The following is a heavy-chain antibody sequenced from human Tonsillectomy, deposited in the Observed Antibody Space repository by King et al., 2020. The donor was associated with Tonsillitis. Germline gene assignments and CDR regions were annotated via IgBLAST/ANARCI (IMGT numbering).Heavy chain of an antibody. V-gene: IGHV3-7*01. CDR1: GFTFNSYW. Sequence: VQLVESGGDLVQPGGSLRLSCAASGFTFNSYWMSWVRQAPGRGREWVANIKQDGSEEYYVDSVKGRFTISRDNAKNSLYLQMNSLRAEDTAVYYCARDKIVGATTLDYWGQGTLVTVSS. CDR2: IKQDGSEE. J-gene: IGHJ4*02. CDR3: ARDKIVGATTLDY. D-gene: IGHD1-26*01.